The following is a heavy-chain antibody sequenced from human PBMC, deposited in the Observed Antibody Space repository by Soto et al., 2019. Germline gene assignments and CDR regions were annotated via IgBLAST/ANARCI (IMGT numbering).Heavy chain of an antibody. CDR2: IKQDGSEK. V-gene: IGHV3-7*01. CDR1: GFTFSSYW. J-gene: IGHJ6*02. Sequence: PGGSLRLSCAASGFTFSSYWMSWVRQAPGKGLEWVANIKQDGSEKYYVDSVKGRFTISRDNAKNSLYLQMNSLRAEDTAVYYCARTYSSSSGEPLYYYGMDVWGQGTTVTAP. CDR3: ARTYSSSSGEPLYYYGMDV. D-gene: IGHD6-6*01.